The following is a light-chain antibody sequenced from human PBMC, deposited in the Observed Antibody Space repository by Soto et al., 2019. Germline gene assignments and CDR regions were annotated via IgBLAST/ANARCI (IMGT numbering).Light chain of an antibody. CDR2: GNI. Sequence: QAVATPPPSVSGAPGQRVAISCAATSSNIGAGYDVHWYQHLPGTAPKLLIFGNINRPFGVPDRFSGSKSGTSASLAITGLQAEDEGDYYGQTDDTGGSGSIVGGGTKLTVL. CDR1: SSNIGAGYD. V-gene: IGLV1-40*01. J-gene: IGLJ2*01. CDR3: QTDDTGGSGSI.